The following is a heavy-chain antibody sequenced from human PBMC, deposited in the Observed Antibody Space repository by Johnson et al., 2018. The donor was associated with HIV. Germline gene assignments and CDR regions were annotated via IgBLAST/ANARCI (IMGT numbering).Heavy chain of an antibody. CDR1: GFIFSDYY. D-gene: IGHD3-22*01. V-gene: IGHV3-11*04. J-gene: IGHJ3*02. CDR2: ISSSGSTI. Sequence: QVQLVESGGGLVKPGGSQRLSCAASGFIFSDYYMTWIRQAPGKGLEWVSYISSSGSTIYYADSVKGRFTISRDNAKNSLYLQMNSLRDEDTAVYYCARVIDKYVDSILDDAFDIWGQGTLVTVSS. CDR3: ARVIDKYVDSILDDAFDI.